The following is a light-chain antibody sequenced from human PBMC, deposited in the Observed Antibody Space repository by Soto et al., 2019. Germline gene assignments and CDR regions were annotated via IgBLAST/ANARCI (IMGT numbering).Light chain of an antibody. CDR3: QQSYSTPRT. J-gene: IGKJ1*01. V-gene: IGKV1-39*01. CDR2: AAS. Sequence: DIQMTQSPSSLSASVGDRVTITCRASQSISSYLNWYQQTPGKAPKLLIYAASSLQSGVPSRFSGSGYGTNFTLTISILHPEDFATYYCQQSYSTPRTFGQGTKGEIK. CDR1: QSISSY.